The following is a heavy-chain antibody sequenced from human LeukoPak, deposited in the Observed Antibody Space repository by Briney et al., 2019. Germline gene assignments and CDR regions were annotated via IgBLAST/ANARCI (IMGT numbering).Heavy chain of an antibody. D-gene: IGHD3-9*01. CDR2: IYSGGST. V-gene: IGHV3-53*01. CDR3: ARLHYDILTGWGFFDY. CDR1: GFTVSSNY. J-gene: IGHJ4*02. Sequence: GGSLRLSCAASGFTVSSNYMSWVRQAPGKGLEWVSVIYSGGSTYYADSVKGRFTISRDNSKNTLYLQMNSLRAEDTAVYYCARLHYDILTGWGFFDYWGQGTLVTVSS.